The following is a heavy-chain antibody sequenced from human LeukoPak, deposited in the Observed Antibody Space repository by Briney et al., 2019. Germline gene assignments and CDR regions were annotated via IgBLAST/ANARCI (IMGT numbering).Heavy chain of an antibody. CDR1: GFTFSSYA. V-gene: IGHV3-23*01. D-gene: IGHD3-22*01. Sequence: GGSPRLSCAASGFTFSSYAMSWVRQAPGKGRAWVSAISGSGGSTYYADSVKGRFTISRDNSKNTLYLQMSSLRAEDTAVYYCAKQRGSGYYYSWFDPWGQGTLVTVSS. CDR2: ISGSGGST. J-gene: IGHJ5*02. CDR3: AKQRGSGYYYSWFDP.